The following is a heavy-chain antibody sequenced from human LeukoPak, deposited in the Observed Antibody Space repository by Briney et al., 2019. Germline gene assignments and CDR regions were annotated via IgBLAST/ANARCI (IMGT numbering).Heavy chain of an antibody. CDR2: ISSSSSYI. J-gene: IGHJ4*02. CDR1: GFTFSSYS. V-gene: IGHV3-21*04. D-gene: IGHD3-10*01. CDR3: AREGGSGSYYAFSDY. Sequence: PGGSLRLSCAASGFTFSSYSMNWVRQAPGKGLEWVSSISSSSSYIYYADSVKGRFTISRDNAKNSLYLQMNSLRAEDTAVYYCAREGGSGSYYAFSDYWGQGTLVTVSS.